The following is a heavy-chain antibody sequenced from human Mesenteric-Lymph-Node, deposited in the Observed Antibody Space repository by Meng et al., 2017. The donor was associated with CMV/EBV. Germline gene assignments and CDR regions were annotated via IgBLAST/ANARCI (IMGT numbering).Heavy chain of an antibody. V-gene: IGHV4-34*01. J-gene: IGHJ4*02. Sequence: SETLSLTCAVYGGSFSGYYWSWIRQSPGKGLEWIGSMYYGGYTYYNPSLNGRVTTSVDTTKNHFYLKLSSVTAADTAVYYCARQDTGMVADYWGQGILVTVSS. CDR1: GGSFSGYY. D-gene: IGHD5-18*01. CDR2: MYYGGYT. CDR3: ARQDTGMVADY.